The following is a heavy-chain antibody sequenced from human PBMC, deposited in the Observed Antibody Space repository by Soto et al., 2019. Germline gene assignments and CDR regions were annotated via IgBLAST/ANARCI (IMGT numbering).Heavy chain of an antibody. CDR2: IIPIFGTA. Sequence: QVQLVQSGAEVKKPGSSVKVSCKASGGTFSSYAISWVRQAPGQGLEWMGGIIPIFGTAKYAQKFQGRVTITADESTSTAYMELSSLRSEDTAVYYCASVRGYCSGGSCYFDYWGQGTLVTVSS. CDR1: GGTFSSYA. J-gene: IGHJ4*02. CDR3: ASVRGYCSGGSCYFDY. D-gene: IGHD2-15*01. V-gene: IGHV1-69*01.